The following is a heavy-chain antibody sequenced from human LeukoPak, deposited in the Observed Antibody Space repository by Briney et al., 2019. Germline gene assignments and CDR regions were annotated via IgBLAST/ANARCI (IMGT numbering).Heavy chain of an antibody. V-gene: IGHV4-30-2*01. CDR3: ARVRYCSSTSCYAERGYFDY. CDR1: GGSISSGGYS. Sequence: SQTLSLTCAVSGGSISSGGYSWSWIRQPPGKGLEWIGYIYHSGNTYYNPSLKSRVTISVDRSKNQFSLKLSSVTAADTAVYYCARVRYCSSTSCYAERGYFDYWGQGTLVTVSS. CDR2: IYHSGNT. J-gene: IGHJ4*02. D-gene: IGHD2-2*01.